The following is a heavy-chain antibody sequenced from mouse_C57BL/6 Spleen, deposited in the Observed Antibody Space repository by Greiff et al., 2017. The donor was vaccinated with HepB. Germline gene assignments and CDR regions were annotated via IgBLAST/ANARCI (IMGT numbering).Heavy chain of an antibody. CDR1: GYAFSSSW. CDR3: AREDNYYGSSYLFAY. J-gene: IGHJ3*01. CDR2: IYPGDGDT. Sequence: QVQLQQSGPELVKPGASVKISCKASGYAFSSSWMNWVKQRPGKGLEWIGRIYPGDGDTNYNGKFKGKATLTADKSSSTAYMQLSSLTSEDSAVYFCAREDNYYGSSYLFAYWGQGTLVTVSA. V-gene: IGHV1-82*01. D-gene: IGHD1-1*01.